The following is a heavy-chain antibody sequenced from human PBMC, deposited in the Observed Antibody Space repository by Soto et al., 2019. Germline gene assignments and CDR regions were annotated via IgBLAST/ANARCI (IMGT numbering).Heavy chain of an antibody. D-gene: IGHD3-16*02. CDR2: IYYSGST. V-gene: IGHV4-30-4*01. CDR3: ARGGDYLWGSYRYPNWFDP. J-gene: IGHJ5*02. Sequence: QVQLQESGPGLVKPSQTLSLTCTVSGGSISSGDYYWSWIRQPPGKGLEWIGYIYYSGSTYYNPSLKSRVTISVDTSKNQFSLKLSSVTAADTAVYYCARGGDYLWGSYRYPNWFDPWGQGTLVTVSS. CDR1: GGSISSGDYY.